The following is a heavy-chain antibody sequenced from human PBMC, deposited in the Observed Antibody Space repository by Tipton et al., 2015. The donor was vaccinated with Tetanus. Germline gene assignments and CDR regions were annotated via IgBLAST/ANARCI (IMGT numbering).Heavy chain of an antibody. J-gene: IGHJ4*02. CDR2: IHTGGNT. CDR1: GFSVSSNY. D-gene: IGHD3-16*01. CDR3: VREDGGPTLDYFDS. V-gene: IGHV3-53*05. Sequence: SLRLSCAISGFSVSSNYLTWVRQAPGKGLEWVSVIHTGGNTYYADSVKGRFTVSRDNSKNTVHLQMSSLKVEDTAVYYCVREDGGPTLDYFDSWGQGALVIVSS.